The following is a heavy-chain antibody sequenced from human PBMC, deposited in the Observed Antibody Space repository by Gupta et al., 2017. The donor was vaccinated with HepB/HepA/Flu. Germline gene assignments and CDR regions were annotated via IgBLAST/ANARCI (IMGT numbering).Heavy chain of an antibody. J-gene: IGHJ4*02. CDR3: ARVDREYSSSWSPLGASSGRWGGYFDY. CDR1: VGSISSYY. CDR2: IYYSGST. V-gene: IGHV4-59*01. Sequence: QVQLQESGPGLVKPSETLSLTCTVSVGSISSYYWSWIRQPPGKGLEWIGYIYYSGSTNYNPSLKSRVTISVDTSKNQFSLKLSSVTAADTAVYYCARVDREYSSSWSPLGASSGRWGGYFDYWGQGTLVTVSS. D-gene: IGHD6-13*01.